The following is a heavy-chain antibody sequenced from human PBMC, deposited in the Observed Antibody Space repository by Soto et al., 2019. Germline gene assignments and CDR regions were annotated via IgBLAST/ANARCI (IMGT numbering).Heavy chain of an antibody. CDR1: GGSVSSGSYY. V-gene: IGHV4-61*01. CDR3: ARVTHYYDSSVYYRYFDY. Sequence: SETLSLTCTVSGGSVSSGSYYWSWIRQPPGKGLEWIGYIYYSGSTNYNPSLKSRVTISVDTSKNQFSLKLSSVTAADTAVYYCARVTHYYDSSVYYRYFDYWGQGTLVTVSS. D-gene: IGHD3-22*01. J-gene: IGHJ4*02. CDR2: IYYSGST.